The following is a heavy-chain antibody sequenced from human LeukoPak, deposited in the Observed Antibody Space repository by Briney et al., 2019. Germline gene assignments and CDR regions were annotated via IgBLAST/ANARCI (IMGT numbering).Heavy chain of an antibody. V-gene: IGHV4-59*01. CDR2: IYYSGST. CDR1: GGSISSYY. CDR3: ARVVDDIVVVVAAREYYYYYYMDV. D-gene: IGHD2-15*01. Sequence: SETLSLTCTVSGGSISSYYWSWIRQPPGKGLEWIGYIYYSGSTNYNPSLKSRVTISVDTSKNQFSLKLSSVTAADTAVYYCARVVDDIVVVVAAREYYYYYYMDVWGKGTTVTVSS. J-gene: IGHJ6*03.